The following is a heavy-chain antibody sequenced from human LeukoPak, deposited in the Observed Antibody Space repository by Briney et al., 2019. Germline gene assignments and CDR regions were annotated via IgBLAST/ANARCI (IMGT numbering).Heavy chain of an antibody. Sequence: ASVKVSCKASGGTFSSYAISWVRQAPGQGLEWMGGIIPIFGTANYAQKFQGRVTITTDESTSTAYMELSSLRSEDTAVYYCVGAAPGAFDIWGQGTMVTVSS. V-gene: IGHV1-69*05. CDR1: GGTFSSYA. CDR2: IIPIFGTA. CDR3: VGAAPGAFDI. J-gene: IGHJ3*02.